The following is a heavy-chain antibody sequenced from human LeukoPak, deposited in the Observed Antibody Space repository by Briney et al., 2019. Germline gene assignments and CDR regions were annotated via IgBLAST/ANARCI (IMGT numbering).Heavy chain of an antibody. J-gene: IGHJ5*02. CDR2: ISAYNGNT. CDR3: ARDLYADLAMIVVVKGYNWFDP. CDR1: GYTFTSYG. D-gene: IGHD3-22*01. Sequence: GASVKVSCKASGYTFTSYGISWVRQAPGQGLEWMGWISAYNGNTDYAQKLQGRVTMTTDTSTSTAYMELRSLRSDDTAVYYCARDLYADLAMIVVVKGYNWFDPWGQGTLVTVSS. V-gene: IGHV1-18*01.